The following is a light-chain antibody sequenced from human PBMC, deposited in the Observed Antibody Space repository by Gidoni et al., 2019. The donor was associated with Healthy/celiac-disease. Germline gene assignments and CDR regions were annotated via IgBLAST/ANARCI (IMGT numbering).Light chain of an antibody. CDR1: RSNIGAGYD. J-gene: IGLJ2*01. CDR2: GNS. V-gene: IGLV1-40*01. Sequence: QSVLPQPPSVSAAPGQMVTISCTGSRSNIGAGYDVHWYQQLPGTAPKLLIYGNSNRPSGVPDRFSGSKSGTSASLAITGLQAEEEADYYCQSYDSSLSAHVVFGGGTKLTVL. CDR3: QSYDSSLSAHVV.